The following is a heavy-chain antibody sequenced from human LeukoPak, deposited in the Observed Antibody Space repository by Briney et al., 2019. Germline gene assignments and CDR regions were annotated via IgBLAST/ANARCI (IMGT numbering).Heavy chain of an antibody. Sequence: SETLSLTCTVSGGSISSYYWSWIRQPPGKGLEWIGYIYYSGSTNYNPSLKSRVTISVDTSKNQFSLKLSSVTAADTAVYYCATGGYCSSTSCYTLGDAFDIWGQGTMVTVSS. D-gene: IGHD2-2*02. CDR2: IYYSGST. V-gene: IGHV4-59*01. CDR3: ATGGYCSSTSCYTLGDAFDI. CDR1: GGSISSYY. J-gene: IGHJ3*02.